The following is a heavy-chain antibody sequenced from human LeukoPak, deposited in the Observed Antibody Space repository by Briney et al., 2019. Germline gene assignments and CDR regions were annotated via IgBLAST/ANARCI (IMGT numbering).Heavy chain of an antibody. J-gene: IGHJ4*02. V-gene: IGHV4-39*01. Sequence: PSETLSLTCTVSGGSISSSSYYWGWIRQPPGKGLEWIGSIYYSGSTYYNPSLKSRVTISVDTSKNQFSLKLSSVTAADTAVYYCARFNRAARPATWGQGTLVTVSS. CDR1: GGSISSSSYY. CDR3: ARFNRAARPAT. CDR2: IYYSGST. D-gene: IGHD6-6*01.